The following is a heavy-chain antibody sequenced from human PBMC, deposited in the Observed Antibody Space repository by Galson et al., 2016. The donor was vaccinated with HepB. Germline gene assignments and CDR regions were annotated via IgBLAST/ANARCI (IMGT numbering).Heavy chain of an antibody. CDR1: GYTFTNYY. D-gene: IGHD1-26*01. Sequence: SVKVSCKASGYTFTNYYMHWVRQAPGQGLEWMGMINPNYGGTSYAEKFQGRVTTTRDTSMSTVYMELNSLRSEDTAIYYCARDFGAGSGTYLDYWGQGTLVTVSS. J-gene: IGHJ4*02. CDR3: ARDFGAGSGTYLDY. V-gene: IGHV1-46*01. CDR2: INPNYGGT.